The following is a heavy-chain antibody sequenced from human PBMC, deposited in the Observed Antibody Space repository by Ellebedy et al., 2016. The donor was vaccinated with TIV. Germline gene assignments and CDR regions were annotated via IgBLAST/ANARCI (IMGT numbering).Heavy chain of an antibody. CDR2: IYYSGST. Sequence: SETLSLTCTVSGGSISSYYWSWIRQPPGKGLEWIGYIYYSGSTNYNPSLKSRVTMSVDTSKNQFSLKLSSVTAADTAVYYCARLGGDYVGYWGQGTLVTVSS. J-gene: IGHJ4*02. D-gene: IGHD1-26*01. CDR1: GGSISSYY. V-gene: IGHV4-59*01. CDR3: ARLGGDYVGY.